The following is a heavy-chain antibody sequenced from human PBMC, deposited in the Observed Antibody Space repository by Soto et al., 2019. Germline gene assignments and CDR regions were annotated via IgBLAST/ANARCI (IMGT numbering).Heavy chain of an antibody. CDR2: IKSKSDGETT. Sequence: VQLVESGGGLVKPGGSLRLSCAASGFAFSNAYMNWVRQAPGKGLEWVGRIKSKSDGETTDYAAPVKGRFIISRXXXKXTLXXXXXXXXXXXXXXXXXXXXXXXXXXXXXXXWXQGTTVTVSS. J-gene: IGHJ6*02. CDR3: XXXXXXXXXXXXXX. CDR1: GFAFSNAY. V-gene: IGHV3-15*07.